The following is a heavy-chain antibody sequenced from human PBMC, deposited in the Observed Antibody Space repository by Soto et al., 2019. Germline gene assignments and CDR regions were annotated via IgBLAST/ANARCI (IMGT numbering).Heavy chain of an antibody. CDR2: ISAYNGNT. D-gene: IGHD3-3*01. V-gene: IGHV1-18*04. J-gene: IGHJ4*02. Sequence: ASVKVSCKASGYTFTSYGISWVRQAPGQGIEWMGWISAYNGNTNYAQKLQGRVNMTTDTSTSTAYMELRSLRSDDTAVYYCARGGLRFLEWPTEGFDYWGQGTLVTVS. CDR1: GYTFTSYG. CDR3: ARGGLRFLEWPTEGFDY.